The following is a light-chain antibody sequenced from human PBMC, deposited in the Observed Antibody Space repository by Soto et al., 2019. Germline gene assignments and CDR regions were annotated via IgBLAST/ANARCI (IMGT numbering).Light chain of an antibody. CDR3: QQAYSFPIT. CDR1: QGIRND. J-gene: IGKJ5*01. Sequence: FPMTQSPSSLSASVGDTVTITCRASQGIRNDLGWYQQKPGKAPKLLIYAASSLQSGVPSRFSGSGSGTDFTLSINSLQPEDFATYYCQQAYSFPITFGQGTRLEIK. V-gene: IGKV1-6*01. CDR2: AAS.